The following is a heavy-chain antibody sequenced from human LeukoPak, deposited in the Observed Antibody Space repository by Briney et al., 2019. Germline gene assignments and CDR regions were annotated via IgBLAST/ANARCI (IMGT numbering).Heavy chain of an antibody. CDR3: ARPIGPRGY. J-gene: IGHJ4*02. Sequence: PSETLSPTCTVSGFTVSSNYMSWVRQAPGKGLEWVSVIYSGGSTYYADSVKGRFTISRDNSKNTLYPQMNSLRAEDTAVYYCARPIGPRGYWGQGTLVTVSS. CDR2: IYSGGST. CDR1: GFTVSSNY. D-gene: IGHD2-15*01. V-gene: IGHV3-53*01.